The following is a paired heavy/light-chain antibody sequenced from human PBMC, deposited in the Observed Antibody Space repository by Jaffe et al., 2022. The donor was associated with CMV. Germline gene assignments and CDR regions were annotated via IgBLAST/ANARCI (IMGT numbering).Heavy chain of an antibody. J-gene: IGHJ6*02. Sequence: EVQLVESGGVVVQPGGSLRLSCAASGFTFDDYTMHWVRQAPGKGLEWVSLISWDGGSTYYADSVKGRFTISRDNSKNSLYLQMNSLRTEDTALYYCAKDIRPTTVTTDRDYYGMDVWGQGTTVTVSS. CDR2: ISWDGGST. D-gene: IGHD4-4*01. V-gene: IGHV3-43*01. CDR1: GFTFDDYT. CDR3: AKDIRPTTVTTDRDYYGMDV.
Light chain of an antibody. V-gene: IGKV2-28*01. J-gene: IGKJ2*01. CDR3: MQALQTPST. Sequence: DIVMTQSPLSLPVTPGEPASISCRSSQSLLHSNGYNYLDWYLQKPGKSPQLLIYLGSNRASGVPDRFSGSGSGTDFTLKISRVEAEDVGVYYCMQALQTPSTFGQGTKLEIK. CDR2: LGS. CDR1: QSLLHSNGYNY.